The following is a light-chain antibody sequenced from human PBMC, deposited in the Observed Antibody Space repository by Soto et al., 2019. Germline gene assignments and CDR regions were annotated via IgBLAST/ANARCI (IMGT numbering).Light chain of an antibody. Sequence: QSVLTQPHSASGAPGQRVTISCSGSSSNIGSHPVNWYQQLPGTAPKLLLYGDNQRPSGVPDRFSASKSGASASLAISGLQAEDEATYYCASWDNSLNGLYVFGAGTKVTVL. CDR1: SSNIGSHP. V-gene: IGLV1-44*01. CDR3: ASWDNSLNGLYV. J-gene: IGLJ1*01. CDR2: GDN.